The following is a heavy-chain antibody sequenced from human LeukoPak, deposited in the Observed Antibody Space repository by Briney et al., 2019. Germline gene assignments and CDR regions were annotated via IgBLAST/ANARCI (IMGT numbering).Heavy chain of an antibody. CDR1: GFTFSSYG. Sequence: GGSLRLSCAASGFTFSSYGMHWVRQAPGKGLEWVAVIWYDGSNKYYADSVKGRFTISRDNSKNTLYLQMNSLRAEDTAVYSCARERAPGGSSGYNWFDPWGQGTLVTVSS. D-gene: IGHD3-22*01. CDR3: ARERAPGGSSGYNWFDP. V-gene: IGHV3-33*01. CDR2: IWYDGSNK. J-gene: IGHJ5*02.